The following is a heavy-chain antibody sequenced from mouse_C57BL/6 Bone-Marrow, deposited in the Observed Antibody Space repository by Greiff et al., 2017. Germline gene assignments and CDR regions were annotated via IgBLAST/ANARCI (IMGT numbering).Heavy chain of an antibody. Sequence: QVQLQQSGAELVRPGPSVKLSCKASGYTFTNYWIGWAKQRPGHGLEWIGDLYPGGGYTNYNEKFKGKATLTAEKSASTAYMQFSSLTSEDSAIYYCARGDYFTDWGQGTTLTVSS. V-gene: IGHV1-63*01. CDR1: GYTFTNYW. J-gene: IGHJ2*01. CDR2: LYPGGGYT. D-gene: IGHD2-13*01. CDR3: ARGDYFTD.